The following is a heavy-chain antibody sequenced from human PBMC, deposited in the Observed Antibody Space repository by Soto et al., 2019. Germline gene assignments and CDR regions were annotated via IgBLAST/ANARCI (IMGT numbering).Heavy chain of an antibody. CDR1: GGSVSSGSYY. Sequence: SETLSLTCTVSGGSVSSGSYYWSWIRQPPGKGLEWIGYIYYSGSTNYNPSLKSRVTISVDTSKNQFSLKLSSVTAADTAVYYCARLDPEPMYYYDNLGDYWGQGTLVTVSS. J-gene: IGHJ4*02. CDR2: IYYSGST. V-gene: IGHV4-61*01. D-gene: IGHD3-22*01. CDR3: ARLDPEPMYYYDNLGDY.